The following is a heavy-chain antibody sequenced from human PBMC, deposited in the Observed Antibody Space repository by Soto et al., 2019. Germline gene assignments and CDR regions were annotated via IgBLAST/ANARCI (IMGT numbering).Heavy chain of an antibody. Sequence: SVKVSCKASGGTFSSYAISWVRQAPGQGLEWMGGIIPIFGTANYAQKFQGRVTITADESTSTAYMELSSLRSEDTAVYYCARGSEFNYYFDYWGQGTLVTVSS. CDR2: IIPIFGTA. CDR1: GGTFSSYA. V-gene: IGHV1-69*13. D-gene: IGHD6-6*01. J-gene: IGHJ4*02. CDR3: ARGSEFNYYFDY.